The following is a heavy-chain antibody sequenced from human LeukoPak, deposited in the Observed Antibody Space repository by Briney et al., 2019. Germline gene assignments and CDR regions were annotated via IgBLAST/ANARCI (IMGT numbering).Heavy chain of an antibody. CDR2: FSASDGST. Sequence: GGTLRLSCAASGFTFSAFGMTWVRQAPGKGLEWVSGFSASDGSTYYADSVKGRFTISRDNSKNTLYLQMSSLRADDTAVYYCAKNIGGLDYWGQGTLVTVSS. CDR3: AKNIGGLDY. CDR1: GFTFSAFG. D-gene: IGHD3-16*01. J-gene: IGHJ4*02. V-gene: IGHV3-23*01.